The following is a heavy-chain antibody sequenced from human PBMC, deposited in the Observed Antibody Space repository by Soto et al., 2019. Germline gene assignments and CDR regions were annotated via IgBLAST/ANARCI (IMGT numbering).Heavy chain of an antibody. CDR2: IYSGGST. CDR1: GFTASSNY. V-gene: IGHV3-53*01. J-gene: IGHJ4*02. Sequence: GGSLRLSCAASGFTASSNYMSWVRQAPGKGLEWVSIIYSGGSTYYADSVKGRFTISRDNSKNTLYLQMNSLRAEDTAMYYCARGVGTPPPWAENEECRFDYWGQGTLVTVSS. CDR3: ARGVGTPPPWAENEECRFDY. D-gene: IGHD1-1*01.